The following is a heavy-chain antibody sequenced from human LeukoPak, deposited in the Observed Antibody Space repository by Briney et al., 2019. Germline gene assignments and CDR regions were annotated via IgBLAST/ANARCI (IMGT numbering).Heavy chain of an antibody. Sequence: GESLKISCKGSGYSFTNSWIGWVRQMPGKGLAWMGVIYPSDSDTRYSPSFQGQVTISADKSISTAYLQWSSLKASDTAMYYCARPGGSWNEVDYWGQGTLVTVSS. V-gene: IGHV5-51*01. D-gene: IGHD1-1*01. CDR1: GYSFTNSW. CDR3: ARPGGSWNEVDY. J-gene: IGHJ4*02. CDR2: IYPSDSDT.